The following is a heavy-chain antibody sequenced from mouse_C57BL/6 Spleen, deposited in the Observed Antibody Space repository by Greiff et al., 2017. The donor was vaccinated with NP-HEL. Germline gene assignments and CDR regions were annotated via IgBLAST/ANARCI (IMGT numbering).Heavy chain of an antibody. CDR2: INPSTGGT. D-gene: IGHD1-1*01. V-gene: IGHV1-42*01. CDR1: GYSFTGYY. CDR3: AIYGSSYAMDY. Sequence: VQLQQSGPELVKPGASVKISCKASGYSFTGYYMNWVKQSPEKSLEWIGEINPSTGGTTYNQKFKAKATLTVDKSSSTAYMQLKSLTSEDSAVYYCAIYGSSYAMDYWGQGTSVTVSS. J-gene: IGHJ4*01.